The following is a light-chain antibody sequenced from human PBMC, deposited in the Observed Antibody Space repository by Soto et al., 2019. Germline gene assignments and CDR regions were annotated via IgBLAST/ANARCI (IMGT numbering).Light chain of an antibody. CDR2: CAS. CDR1: QSVSSSY. Sequence: EIVLTQSPGTLSLSPGERATLACRASQSVSSSYLAWYQQKPGQAPRLLIYCASNRATGIPDRFSASGSGTDFTLTISRLEPEDFAVYYCQQYGSSPPYTFGQGTKLENK. CDR3: QQYGSSPPYT. J-gene: IGKJ2*01. V-gene: IGKV3-20*01.